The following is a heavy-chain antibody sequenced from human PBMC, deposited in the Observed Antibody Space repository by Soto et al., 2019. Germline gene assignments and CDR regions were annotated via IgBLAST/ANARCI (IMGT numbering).Heavy chain of an antibody. CDR3: ARANAPTYYEILTGYYCWVY. D-gene: IGHD3-9*01. CDR2: INPNSGGT. Sequence: QVQLVQSGAEVKKPGASVKVSCKASGYTFTGYYMHWVRQAPGQGLEWMGWINPNSGGTNYAQKFQGRVIMTRDTSISTAYMELSRLRSDDTAVYYCARANAPTYYEILTGYYCWVYWGQGTLVTVSS. J-gene: IGHJ4*02. V-gene: IGHV1-2*02. CDR1: GYTFTGYY.